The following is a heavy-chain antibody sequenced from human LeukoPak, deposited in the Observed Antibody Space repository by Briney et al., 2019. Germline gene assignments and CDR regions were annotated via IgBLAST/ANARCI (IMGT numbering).Heavy chain of an antibody. J-gene: IGHJ4*02. D-gene: IGHD4-17*01. CDR1: GFTFSSYS. CDR3: AHGNDYGDIGIRESGY. CDR2: ISRSSSYI. V-gene: IGHV3-21*01. Sequence: GGSLRLSCAASGFTFSSYSMNWVRQAPGKGLEWVSSISRSSSYIYYADSVKGRFTISRDNAKSSLYLQMNSLRAEDTAVYYCAHGNDYGDIGIRESGYWGQGTLVTVSS.